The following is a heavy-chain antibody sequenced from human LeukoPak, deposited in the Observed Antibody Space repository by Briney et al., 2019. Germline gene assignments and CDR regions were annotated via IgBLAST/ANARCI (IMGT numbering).Heavy chain of an antibody. D-gene: IGHD6-13*01. Sequence: SETLSLTCTVSGGSISSGDYYWSWIRQPPGKGLEWIGYIYYSGSTYYNPSLKSRVTISVDTSKNQFSLKLSSVTAADTAVYYCARGPGGYSSSWNSLLFDYWGQGTLVTVSS. V-gene: IGHV4-30-4*01. CDR1: GGSISSGDYY. CDR2: IYYSGST. CDR3: ARGPGGYSSSWNSLLFDY. J-gene: IGHJ4*02.